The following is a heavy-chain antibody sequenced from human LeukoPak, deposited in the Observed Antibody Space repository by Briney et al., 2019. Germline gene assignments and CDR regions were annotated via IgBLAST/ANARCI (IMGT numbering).Heavy chain of an antibody. J-gene: IGHJ6*02. CDR1: GFTFSSYA. CDR2: ISGSDGST. CDR3: AKDQRYYDSSGSPYYYYGMDV. D-gene: IGHD3-22*01. Sequence: GGSLRLSCVASGFTFSSYAMNWVRQAPGKGLECLSTISGSDGSTYYADSVKGRFTISRDNSKNTLYLQMNSLRAEDTAVYYCAKDQRYYDSSGSPYYYYGMDVWGRGTTVTVSS. V-gene: IGHV3-23*01.